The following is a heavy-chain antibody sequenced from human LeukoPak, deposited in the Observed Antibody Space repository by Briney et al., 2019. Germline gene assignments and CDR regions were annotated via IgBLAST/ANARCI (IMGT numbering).Heavy chain of an antibody. V-gene: IGHV3-20*04. CDR1: GFAFDEHG. CDR3: ARAPITSPFYFDY. D-gene: IGHD2-2*01. CDR2: INWSGGST. J-gene: IGHJ4*02. Sequence: GGSLRLYCTASGFAFDEHGMSWVRKVPGKGLEWVSGINWSGGSTGYADPLRGRFTISRDNAKNSLYLQMDSLRAEDTALYYCARAPITSPFYFDYWGQGTLVTVSS.